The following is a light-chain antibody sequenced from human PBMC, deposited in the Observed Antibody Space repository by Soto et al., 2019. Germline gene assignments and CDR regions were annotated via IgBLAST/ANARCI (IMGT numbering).Light chain of an antibody. Sequence: QSALTQPPSASGSPGQSVTISCTGTSSDVGGYNYVSWYQQHPGKAPKLMIYEVSKRPSGVPDRFSGSKSGNTGSLTVSGLQAEDEADYYCSSYAGSNVVFGGGTKLTVL. CDR1: SSDVGGYNY. J-gene: IGLJ2*01. CDR2: EVS. V-gene: IGLV2-8*01. CDR3: SSYAGSNVV.